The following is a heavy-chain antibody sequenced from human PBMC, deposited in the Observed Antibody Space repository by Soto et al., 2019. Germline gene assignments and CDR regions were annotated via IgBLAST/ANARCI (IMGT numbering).Heavy chain of an antibody. V-gene: IGHV2-5*02. CDR1: GFSLSTRGVA. D-gene: IGHD5-12*01. CDR3: AHRPRGYAYYFDY. CDR2: IYWDEDK. J-gene: IGHJ4*02. Sequence: QITLKESGPTLVKPTQTLTLTCTFSGFSLSTRGVAVGWFRQPPGKALEWLALIYWDEDKWYSPSLKSRLTITDDTSKNPVVLTINNMDPVDTATYFLAHRPRGYAYYFDYWGQGTLVTVSS.